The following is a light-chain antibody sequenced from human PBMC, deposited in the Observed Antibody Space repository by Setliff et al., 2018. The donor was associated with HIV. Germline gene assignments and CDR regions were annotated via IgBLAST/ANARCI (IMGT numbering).Light chain of an antibody. CDR2: EVR. Sequence: QSVLTQPASVSGSPGHSITISCTGTSSDVGGYSYVSWYQQHPGKAPKLIIYEVRNRPSGVSNRLSGSKSGKTTSLTMSGLQAEDEADYYCSSYAITTTLPFGTGTKVTVL. J-gene: IGLJ1*01. CDR1: SSDVGGYSY. CDR3: SSYAITTTLP. V-gene: IGLV2-14*01.